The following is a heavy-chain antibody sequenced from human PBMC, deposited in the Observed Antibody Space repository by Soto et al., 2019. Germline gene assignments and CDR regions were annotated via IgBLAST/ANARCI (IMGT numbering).Heavy chain of an antibody. D-gene: IGHD3-3*01. CDR1: GGSISSRGYY. CDR2: IYYSGST. J-gene: IGHJ3*02. V-gene: IGHV4-31*03. Sequence: QVQLQESGPGLVKPSQTLSLTCTVSGGSISSRGYYWSWIRQLPGKGLEWIGYIYYSGSTYYNPSRKSRVTISVDTSANQFPLKLSSVTAAATAVYYCASDSPYDFWSGYTNAFDIWGQGTLVTVSS. CDR3: ASDSPYDFWSGYTNAFDI.